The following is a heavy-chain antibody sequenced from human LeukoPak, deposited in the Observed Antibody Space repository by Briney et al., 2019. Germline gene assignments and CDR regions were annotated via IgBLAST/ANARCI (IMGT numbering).Heavy chain of an antibody. CDR3: ARDYGGTPGLNDAFDI. V-gene: IGHV4-4*07. D-gene: IGHD4-23*01. Sequence: SETLSLTCTVSGGSISGYFWSWIRQPAGKGLEWIGRIYASGSTKYNPSLKSRLTMSVDTSKNQFSLKLSSVTAADTAVYYCARDYGGTPGLNDAFDIWGQGTMVTVSS. J-gene: IGHJ3*02. CDR2: IYASGST. CDR1: GGSISGYF.